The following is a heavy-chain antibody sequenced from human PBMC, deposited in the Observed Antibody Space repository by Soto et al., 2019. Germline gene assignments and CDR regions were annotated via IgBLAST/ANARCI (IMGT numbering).Heavy chain of an antibody. V-gene: IGHV1-46*01. CDR3: ARPPYPGCINAVCYPLDY. CDR2: INPSGGST. J-gene: IGHJ4*02. D-gene: IGHD2-8*01. CDR1: GYTFTSYY. Sequence: QVQLVQSGAEVKKPGASVKISCKASGYTFTSYYMHWVRQAPGQGVEWMGIINPSGGSTNYAQKLQGGVAMTRDTSTSTVYMELNSLRSEDTAVYYCARPPYPGCINAVCYPLDYWGQGTLVTVSS.